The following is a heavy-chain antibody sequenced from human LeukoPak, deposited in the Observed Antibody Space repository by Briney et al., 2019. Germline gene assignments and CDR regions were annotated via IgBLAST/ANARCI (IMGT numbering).Heavy chain of an antibody. Sequence: PSETQALTCTVSGGSLSSSSYYWGWIRQPPGKGLEWIGSIYYSGSTYYDPYLKSRVTISVDTSRNQFSLKLSSVTAADTAVYYCASYDYVWGSYRHDYWGQGTLVTVSS. D-gene: IGHD3-16*02. V-gene: IGHV4-39*01. CDR1: GGSLSSSSYY. CDR2: IYYSGST. CDR3: ASYDYVWGSYRHDY. J-gene: IGHJ4*02.